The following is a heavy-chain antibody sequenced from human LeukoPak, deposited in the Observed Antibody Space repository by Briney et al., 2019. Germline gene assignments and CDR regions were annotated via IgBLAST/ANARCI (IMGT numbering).Heavy chain of an antibody. CDR2: ISYDGSNK. CDR3: ARVAKSLRYCSSTSCGLDY. Sequence: GGSLRLSCAASGFTFSSYGMHWVRQAPGKGLEWVAVISYDGSNKYYADSVKGRFTISRDNSKNTLYLQMNSLRAEDTAVYYCARVAKSLRYCSSTSCGLDYWGQGTLVTVSS. V-gene: IGHV3-30*03. J-gene: IGHJ4*02. D-gene: IGHD2-2*01. CDR1: GFTFSSYG.